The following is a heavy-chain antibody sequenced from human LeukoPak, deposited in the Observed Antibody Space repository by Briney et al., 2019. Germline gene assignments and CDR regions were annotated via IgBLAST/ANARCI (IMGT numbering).Heavy chain of an antibody. Sequence: SVKVSCKASGVTFSSYTISWVRQAAGQGLEWMGRIIPILGIVNYAQTFRGRLTITADKSTSTAYMELSSPRSEDTAVYYCARDGAEDGYQYYFDYWGQGTLVTVSS. D-gene: IGHD5-24*01. V-gene: IGHV1-69*04. CDR1: GVTFSSYT. CDR2: IIPILGIV. CDR3: ARDGAEDGYQYYFDY. J-gene: IGHJ4*02.